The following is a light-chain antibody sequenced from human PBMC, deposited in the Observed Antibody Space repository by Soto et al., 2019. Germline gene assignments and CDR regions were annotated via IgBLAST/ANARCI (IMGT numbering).Light chain of an antibody. V-gene: IGLV2-14*01. Sequence: QSVLTQPASASGSPGQSITISCTGTTSDVGSYNSVSWYQQYPGKAPKLMIHDVSNRPSGVSNRFSGSKSGNTASLTISGLQAEDEADYYCSSYTSSSSYVFGSGTKVTVL. J-gene: IGLJ1*01. CDR2: DVS. CDR3: SSYTSSSSYV. CDR1: TSDVGSYNS.